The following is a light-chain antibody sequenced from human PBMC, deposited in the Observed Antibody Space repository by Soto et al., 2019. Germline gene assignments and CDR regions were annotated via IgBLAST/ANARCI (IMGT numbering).Light chain of an antibody. CDR3: VQRTTWHWT. CDR2: DAS. CDR1: QSVFSH. Sequence: EILLTQSPGPLSLSPGERATLSCRTSQSVFSHLAWYQQKPGQAPRLLIYDASNRATGIPARFSGSGSGTDFTLTISSLEPEDFAVYHCVQRTTWHWTCGPGSKVEIK. V-gene: IGKV3-11*01. J-gene: IGKJ1*01.